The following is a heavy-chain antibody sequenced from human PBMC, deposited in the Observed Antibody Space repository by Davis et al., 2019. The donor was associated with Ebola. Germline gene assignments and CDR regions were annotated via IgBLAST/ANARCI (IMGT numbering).Heavy chain of an antibody. Sequence: AASVKVSCKTSGYTFTNYDINWVRQAPGQRLEWMGWINAGDGKIIYSENFQGRLTITRDTSATTAYMELSSLRSEDTAAYYCARGRTVTGTRGLSWFDPWGQGALVTVSS. D-gene: IGHD6-19*01. CDR3: ARGRTVTGTRGLSWFDP. J-gene: IGHJ5*02. V-gene: IGHV1-3*01. CDR1: GYTFTNYD. CDR2: INAGDGKI.